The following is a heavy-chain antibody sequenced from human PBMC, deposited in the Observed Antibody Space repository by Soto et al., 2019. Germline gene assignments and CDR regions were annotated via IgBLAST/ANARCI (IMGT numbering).Heavy chain of an antibody. CDR2: IDYNGVT. CDR3: GRVMIGTSRHTDSDY. V-gene: IGHV4-39*01. J-gene: IGHJ4*02. CDR1: GASISSRDYY. D-gene: IGHD2-2*01. Sequence: AETLSLTCSVSGASISSRDYYWFWIRQTPGKGLEWIGNIDYNGVTYYNPSLKSPVTVSKDTSKNQFSLKVASVTAADTAIYYCGRVMIGTSRHTDSDYWGQGTQVTVS.